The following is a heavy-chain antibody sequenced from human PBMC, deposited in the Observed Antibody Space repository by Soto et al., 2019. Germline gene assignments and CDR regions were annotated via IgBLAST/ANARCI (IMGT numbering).Heavy chain of an antibody. CDR1: GYTFTSYG. D-gene: IGHD3-10*01. V-gene: IGHV1-18*01. CDR2: ISAYNGNT. Sequence: ASVKVSCKASGYTFTSYGISWVRQAPGQGLEWMGWISAYNGNTNYAQKLQGRVTMTTDTSTSTAYMELRSLRAEDTAVYYCARVGDLSLGYYYYGMDVRGQGTTVTVSS. CDR3: ARVGDLSLGYYYYGMDV. J-gene: IGHJ6*02.